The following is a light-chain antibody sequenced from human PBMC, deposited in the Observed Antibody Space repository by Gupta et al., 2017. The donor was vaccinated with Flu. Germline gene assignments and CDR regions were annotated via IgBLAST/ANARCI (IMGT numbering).Light chain of an antibody. CDR3: QQRCLSPPWT. Sequence: AALSLSPGARVTLSCRASQSVGSSLDWYQQRPGQAPKLLIYDAFNMDAGIPSRFSGSGSGTDFTLTISSLEPEDFAIYYCQQRCLSPPWTFGPGTRVEI. J-gene: IGKJ1*01. V-gene: IGKV3-11*01. CDR2: DAF. CDR1: QSVGSS.